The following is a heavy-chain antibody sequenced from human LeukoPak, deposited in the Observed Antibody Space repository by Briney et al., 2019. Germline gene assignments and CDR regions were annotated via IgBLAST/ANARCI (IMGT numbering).Heavy chain of an antibody. CDR1: GGXFSGYY. Sequence: SETLSLTCAVYGGXFSGYYCSWIRQPPGKGLECIGEINHSGSTNYNPSLKSRVAISVDTSKNQFSLNLSSVTAADTAVYYCARGIYGSGSYYPYWGQGTLVTVSS. D-gene: IGHD3-10*01. CDR3: ARGIYGSGSYYPY. CDR2: INHSGST. J-gene: IGHJ4*02. V-gene: IGHV4-34*01.